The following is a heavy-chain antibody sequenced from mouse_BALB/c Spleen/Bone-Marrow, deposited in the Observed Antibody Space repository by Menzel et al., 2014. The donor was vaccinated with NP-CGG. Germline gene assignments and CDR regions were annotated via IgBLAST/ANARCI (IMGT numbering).Heavy chain of an antibody. CDR1: GFDFSRYW. V-gene: IGHV4-1*02. D-gene: IGHD1-2*01. Sequence: EVKLVESGGGLVQPGGSLKLSCAASGFDFSRYWMTWVRQAPGKGLEWIGEINPDSSTINYTPSLKDKFIISRDNAKNTLYLQTSKVRSEDTALYYCARLHYYGHMAYWGQGTSVTVSS. CDR3: ARLHYYGHMAY. CDR2: INPDSSTI. J-gene: IGHJ4*01.